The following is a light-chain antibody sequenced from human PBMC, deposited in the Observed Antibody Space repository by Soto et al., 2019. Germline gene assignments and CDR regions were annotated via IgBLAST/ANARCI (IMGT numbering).Light chain of an antibody. CDR3: QQYNLWPPYT. V-gene: IGKV3-15*01. CDR2: DAS. J-gene: IGKJ2*01. CDR1: RSVGSN. Sequence: EIVLTQSPATLSVSPGERVTLSCRASRSVGSNLAWYQQKPGQAPRLLIYDASTRATGLPARFSGSGSGTDFTLTIGNLQSEDFAIYYCQQYNLWPPYTFGPGTKVDVK.